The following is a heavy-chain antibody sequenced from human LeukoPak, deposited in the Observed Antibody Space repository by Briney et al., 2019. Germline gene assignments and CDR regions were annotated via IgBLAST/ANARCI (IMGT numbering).Heavy chain of an antibody. V-gene: IGHV3-11*01. CDR1: GSTVSSNY. D-gene: IGHD2/OR15-2a*01. CDR3: ATNLIGAGENFQQ. Sequence: GGSLRLSCTALGSTVSSNYMSWVGQAPGKGLQWVSYISSGGDIMHYADTVKGRFTSSRDNAKNSGDLEMNSLGAEDTAVYYCATNLIGAGENFQQWGQGSLVTVSS. J-gene: IGHJ1*01. CDR2: ISSGGDIM.